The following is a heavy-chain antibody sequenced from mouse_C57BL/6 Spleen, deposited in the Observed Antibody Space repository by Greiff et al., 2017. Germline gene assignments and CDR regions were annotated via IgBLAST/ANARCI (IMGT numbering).Heavy chain of an antibody. CDR2: IDPSDSET. CDR3: AREGDGYYPTY. CDR1: GYTFTSYW. J-gene: IGHJ4*01. V-gene: IGHV1-52*01. D-gene: IGHD2-3*01. Sequence: QVQLQQPGAELVRPGSSVKLSCKASGYTFTSYWMHWVKQRPIQGLEWIGNIDPSDSETHYNQKFKDKATLTVDKSSSTAYMQLSSLTSEDSAVYYCAREGDGYYPTYWGQGTSVTVSS.